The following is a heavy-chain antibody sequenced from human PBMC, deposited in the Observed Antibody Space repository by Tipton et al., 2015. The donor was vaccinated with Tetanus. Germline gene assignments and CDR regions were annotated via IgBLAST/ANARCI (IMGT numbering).Heavy chain of an antibody. CDR1: GFTFSNYA. Sequence: SLRLSCVASGFTFSNYAMNWVRQAPGKGLMWVSRINGHGTNTAYADSVKGRFTISRDNAKNTLYLQMNSLRAEDTAVYYCARDSPDILLVPAVWGQGTLVTVSS. CDR2: INGHGTNT. CDR3: ARDSPDILLVPAV. D-gene: IGHD2-2*01. J-gene: IGHJ4*02. V-gene: IGHV3-74*01.